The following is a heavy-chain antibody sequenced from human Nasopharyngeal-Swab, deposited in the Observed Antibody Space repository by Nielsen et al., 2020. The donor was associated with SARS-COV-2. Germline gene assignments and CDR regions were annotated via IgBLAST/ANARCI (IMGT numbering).Heavy chain of an antibody. J-gene: IGHJ3*02. D-gene: IGHD2-8*01. V-gene: IGHV3-33*01. Sequence: GGSLRLSCAASGFTFSSYGVHWVRQAPGKGLEWVAVIWYDGSNKYYADSVKGRFTISRDNSKNTLYLQMNSLRAEDTAVYYCAGETKSDAFDIWGQGTMVTVSS. CDR2: IWYDGSNK. CDR3: AGETKSDAFDI. CDR1: GFTFSSYG.